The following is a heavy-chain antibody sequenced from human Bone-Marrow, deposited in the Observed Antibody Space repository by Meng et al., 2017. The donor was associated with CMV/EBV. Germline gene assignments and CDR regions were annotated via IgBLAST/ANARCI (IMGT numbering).Heavy chain of an antibody. V-gene: IGHV4-34*01. CDR1: GGSFSGYY. D-gene: IGHD6-19*01. J-gene: IGHJ4*02. CDR2: INHSGST. CDR3: ARRQTFYSSGWYFVH. Sequence: GSLRLSCAVYGGSFSGYYWSWIRQPPGKGLEWIGEINHSGSTNYNPSLKSRVTISVDTSKNQFSLKLSSVTAADTAVYYCARRQTFYSSGWYFVHWGQGTLVTVSS.